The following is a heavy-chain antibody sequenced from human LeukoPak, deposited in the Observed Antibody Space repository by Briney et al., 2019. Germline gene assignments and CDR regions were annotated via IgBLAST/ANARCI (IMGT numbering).Heavy chain of an antibody. V-gene: IGHV1-18*01. CDR3: ARETYSSSWYSYYYYGMDV. CDR2: ISAYNGNT. Sequence: GASVKVSCKASGYTFTSYGISWVRQAPGQGLEWMGWISAYNGNTHYAQKLQGRVTMTTDTSTSTAYMELRSLRSNDTAVYYCARETYSSSWYSYYYYGMDVWGQGSTVTVSS. D-gene: IGHD6-13*01. CDR1: GYTFTSYG. J-gene: IGHJ6*02.